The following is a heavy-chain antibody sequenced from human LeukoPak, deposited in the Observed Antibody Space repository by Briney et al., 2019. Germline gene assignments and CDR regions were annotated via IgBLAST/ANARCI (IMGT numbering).Heavy chain of an antibody. CDR3: ARVLGGWYRDDAFDI. CDR2: IYYSGST. D-gene: IGHD6-19*01. Sequence: PSETLSLTCTVSGGSISSYYWSWIRQPPGKGLEWIGYIYYSGSTNYNPSLKSRVTISVDTSKNQFSLKLSSVTAADTAVYYCARVLGGWYRDDAFDIWGQGTRVTVSS. V-gene: IGHV4-59*01. J-gene: IGHJ3*02. CDR1: GGSISSYY.